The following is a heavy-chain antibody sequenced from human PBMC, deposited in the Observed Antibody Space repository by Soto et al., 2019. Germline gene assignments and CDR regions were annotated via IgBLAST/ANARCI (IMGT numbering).Heavy chain of an antibody. V-gene: IGHV3-23*01. D-gene: IGHD3-22*01. CDR1: GFTFSSYA. Sequence: EVQLLESGGGLVQPGGSLRLSCAASGFTFSSYAMSWVRQAPGKGLEWVSAISGSGGSTYYADSVKGRFTISRDNSKNTLYLQMNSLRDEDTAVYYCAKDPYDSSGYYDYWGQGTLVTVSS. CDR3: AKDPYDSSGYYDY. CDR2: ISGSGGST. J-gene: IGHJ4*02.